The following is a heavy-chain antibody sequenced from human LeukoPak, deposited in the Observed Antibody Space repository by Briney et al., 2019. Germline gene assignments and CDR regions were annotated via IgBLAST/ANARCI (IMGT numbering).Heavy chain of an antibody. CDR2: IIPIFGTA. V-gene: IGHV1-69*13. CDR3: ARDTRAPPGIAAAGYFDY. D-gene: IGHD6-13*01. CDR1: GGTFSSYA. Sequence: SVKVSCKASGGTFSSYAISWVRQAPGQGLEWMGGIIPIFGTANYAQKFQGRVTITADESTSTAYMELSSLRSEDTAVYYCARDTRAPPGIAAAGYFDYWGQGTLVTVSS. J-gene: IGHJ4*02.